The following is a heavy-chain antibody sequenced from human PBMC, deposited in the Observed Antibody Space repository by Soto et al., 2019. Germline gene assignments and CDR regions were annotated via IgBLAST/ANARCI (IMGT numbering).Heavy chain of an antibody. Sequence: QLQLQESGPGLVKPSETLSLTCTVSGGSISSSSYYWGWIRQPPGKGLEWIGSIYYSGSTYYNPSLKRRVTISVDTSKTQFSLKLSSVTAADTAVYYCARHVAGYDFWSGEVNWFDPWGQGTLVTVSS. D-gene: IGHD3-3*01. CDR3: ARHVAGYDFWSGEVNWFDP. V-gene: IGHV4-39*01. CDR2: IYYSGST. CDR1: GGSISSSSYY. J-gene: IGHJ5*02.